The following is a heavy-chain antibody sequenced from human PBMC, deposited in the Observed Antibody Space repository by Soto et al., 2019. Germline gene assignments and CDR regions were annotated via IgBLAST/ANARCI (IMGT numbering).Heavy chain of an antibody. CDR1: GGSLSSYY. J-gene: IGHJ4*02. CDR3: ARHGGSYSFDH. CDR2: NSYSGRT. D-gene: IGHD1-26*01. Sequence: PAETLSLTCTVSGGSLSSYYWSWIRQPPGKGLEWIGYNSYSGRTDYNPSLKSRVTISVDTSKNQFSLKLSSATAADTAVYYCARHGGSYSFDHWGQGTLVTVSS. V-gene: IGHV4-59*08.